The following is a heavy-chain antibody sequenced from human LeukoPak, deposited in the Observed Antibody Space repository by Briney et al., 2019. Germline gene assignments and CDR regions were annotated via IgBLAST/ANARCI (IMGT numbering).Heavy chain of an antibody. Sequence: ASVKVSCKACGYTFTGYYMQWVRQAPGQRLEWMGWINPNSGGTNYAQKFQGRVTMTRDTSISTAYMELSRLRSDDTAVYYCARDRGTTGTKDDYYTDVWGKGTTVTVSS. J-gene: IGHJ6*03. CDR2: INPNSGGT. CDR1: GYTFTGYY. D-gene: IGHD1-1*01. CDR3: ARDRGTTGTKDDYYTDV. V-gene: IGHV1-2*02.